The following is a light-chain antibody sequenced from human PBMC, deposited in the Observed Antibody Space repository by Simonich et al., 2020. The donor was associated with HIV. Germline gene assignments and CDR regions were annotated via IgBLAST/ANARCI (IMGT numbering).Light chain of an antibody. V-gene: IGKV3-11*01. CDR3: QQRSNWPPSLT. CDR2: DAS. J-gene: IGKJ4*01. CDR1: QSFSSY. Sequence: EIVLTQSPATLSLSPGERATLSCRASQSFSSYLAWYQKKPGQAPRLLIYDASNRATGIPARFSGSGSGTDFTLTISSLEPEDVAVYYCQQRSNWPPSLTFGGGTKVEIK.